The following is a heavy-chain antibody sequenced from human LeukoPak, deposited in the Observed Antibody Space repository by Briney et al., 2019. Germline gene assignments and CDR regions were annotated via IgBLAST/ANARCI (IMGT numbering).Heavy chain of an antibody. CDR2: IKQDGSEK. CDR1: GFTFSSYW. CDR3: ARLYYDSSGFGYYYYYGMDV. J-gene: IGHJ6*02. Sequence: GGSLGLSCAASGFTFSSYWMSWVRQAPGKGLEWVANIKQDGSEKYYVDSVKGRFTISRDNAKNSLYLQMNSLRAEDTAVYYCARLYYDSSGFGYYYYYGMDVWGQGTTVTVSS. D-gene: IGHD3-22*01. V-gene: IGHV3-7*03.